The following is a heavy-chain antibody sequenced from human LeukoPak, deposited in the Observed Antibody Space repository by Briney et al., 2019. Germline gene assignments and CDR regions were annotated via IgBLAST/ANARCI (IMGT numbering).Heavy chain of an antibody. V-gene: IGHV4-59*01. CDR1: GAAISSYY. D-gene: IGHD6-13*01. CDR3: ASGPYPAAGTDHQFDY. J-gene: IGHJ4*02. Sequence: SETLSLTCTVSGAAISSYYWSWIRQPPGEGLEWIGYIFYRGSTNYNPSLKSRVTISVDTSKNQFSLKLSSVTAADTAVYYCASGPYPAAGTDHQFDYWGQGILVTVFS. CDR2: IFYRGST.